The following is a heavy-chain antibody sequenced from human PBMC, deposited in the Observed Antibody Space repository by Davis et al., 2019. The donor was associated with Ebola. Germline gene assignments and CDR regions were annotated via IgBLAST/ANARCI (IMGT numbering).Heavy chain of an antibody. Sequence: ASVKVSCKASGYTFTSYGISWVRQAPGQGLEWMGWISAYSGNTNYAQKLQGRVTMTTDTSTSTAYMELRSLRSDDTAVYYCAREARDYVWGSYRSWYFDYWGQGTLVTVSS. CDR3: AREARDYVWGSYRSWYFDY. D-gene: IGHD3-16*02. V-gene: IGHV1-18*04. J-gene: IGHJ4*02. CDR1: GYTFTSYG. CDR2: ISAYSGNT.